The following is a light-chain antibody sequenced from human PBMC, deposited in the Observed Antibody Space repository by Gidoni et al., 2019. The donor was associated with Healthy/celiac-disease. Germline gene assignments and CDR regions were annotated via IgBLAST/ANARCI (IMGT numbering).Light chain of an antibody. CDR3: CSYAGSSTWV. Sequence: QSALTHPATVAGSPGQSITISCTGTSSDVGSYNLVSWYQQHPGNAPKLMIYDGSKRPSGVSNRFSGSKSGNTASLTISGLQAEDEADYYCCSYAGSSTWVFGGGTKLTVL. J-gene: IGLJ3*02. V-gene: IGLV2-23*01. CDR2: DGS. CDR1: SSDVGSYNL.